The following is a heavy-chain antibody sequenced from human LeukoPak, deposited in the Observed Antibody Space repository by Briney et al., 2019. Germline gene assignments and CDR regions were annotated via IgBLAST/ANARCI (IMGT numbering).Heavy chain of an antibody. D-gene: IGHD5-18*01. Sequence: SETLSLTCTVSGGSISSSRYYWGWIRPPPGQGLEGIGYNYYSGNNYYNPSLKSPITISVDTSKNQFSLNLSSVTAGDTAGYYCSRYSYGGYYFDFGGQGTRVSVFS. CDR1: GGSISSSRYY. CDR3: SRYSYGGYYFDF. V-gene: IGHV4-39*07. J-gene: IGHJ4*02. CDR2: NYYSGNN.